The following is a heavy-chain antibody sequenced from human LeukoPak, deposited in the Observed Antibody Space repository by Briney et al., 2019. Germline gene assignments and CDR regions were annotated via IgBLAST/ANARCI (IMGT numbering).Heavy chain of an antibody. CDR2: IIPIFGTA. CDR1: GGTFISYA. Sequence: SVKVSCKASGGTFISYAISWVRQAPGQGLEWMGRIIPIFGTANYAQKFQGRVTITTDESTSTAYMELSSLRSEDTAVYYCAIVMVYASTYYYYMDVWGKGTTVTVSS. V-gene: IGHV1-69*05. CDR3: AIVMVYASTYYYYMDV. J-gene: IGHJ6*03. D-gene: IGHD2-8*01.